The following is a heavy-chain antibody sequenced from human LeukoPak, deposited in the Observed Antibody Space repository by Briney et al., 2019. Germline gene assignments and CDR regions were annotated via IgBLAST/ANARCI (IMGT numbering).Heavy chain of an antibody. Sequence: GGSLRLSCAASGFTFSSSTMSWVRHAPGKWLDWVSSISGSSRHKYYADSVKGRFTISRDNAKNSLYLQMNSLRAEDTAVYYCARTANFAAGYYIDYWGQGTLVTVSS. J-gene: IGHJ4*02. CDR2: ISGSSRHK. D-gene: IGHD6-13*01. V-gene: IGHV3-21*01. CDR3: ARTANFAAGYYIDY. CDR1: GFTFSSST.